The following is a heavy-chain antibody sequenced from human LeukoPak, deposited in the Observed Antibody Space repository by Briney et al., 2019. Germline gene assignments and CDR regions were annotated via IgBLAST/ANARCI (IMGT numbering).Heavy chain of an antibody. J-gene: IGHJ3*02. D-gene: IGHD3-22*01. V-gene: IGHV3-23*01. Sequence: GGSLRLSYAASGFTFSNYAMSWVRQAPGKGLEWVSAISGSGGSTYYADSVKGRFTISRDNSKNTLYLQMNSLRAEDTAVYYCAREGYYYDSSGYYQRGLTFDIWGQETMVTVSS. CDR3: AREGYYYDSSGYYQRGLTFDI. CDR1: GFTFSNYA. CDR2: ISGSGGST.